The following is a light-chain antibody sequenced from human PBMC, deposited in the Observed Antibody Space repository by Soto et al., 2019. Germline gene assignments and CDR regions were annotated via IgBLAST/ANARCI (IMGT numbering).Light chain of an antibody. J-gene: IGKJ1*01. CDR2: DVS. CDR1: QTINYW. V-gene: IGKV1-5*01. Sequence: DIPMPQSPSTLSASVGDRVTITCRASQTINYWLAWYQPKPGKAPKLLIYDVSSLGSGVPSRFSGSGSGTESTLTIRSLKPDDLATYYCQQYNTSWTFGQGTKLDIK. CDR3: QQYNTSWT.